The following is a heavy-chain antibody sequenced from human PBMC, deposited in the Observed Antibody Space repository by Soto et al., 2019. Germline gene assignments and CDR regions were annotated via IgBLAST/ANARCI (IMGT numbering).Heavy chain of an antibody. Sequence: SETLSLTCTVSGGSISSYYWSWIRQPPGKGLEWIGYISYSGSTNYNPCLKSRVTISVDTSKNQFSLYLEMNSLRAEDTAVYYCARESEDLTSNFDYWGQGTLVTVYS. CDR1: GGSISSYY. CDR3: ARESEDLTSNFDY. V-gene: IGHV4-59*12. CDR2: ISYSGST. J-gene: IGHJ4*02.